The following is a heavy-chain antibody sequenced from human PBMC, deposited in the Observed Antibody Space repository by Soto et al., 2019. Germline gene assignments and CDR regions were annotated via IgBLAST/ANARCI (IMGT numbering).Heavy chain of an antibody. CDR1: GGTFSSYA. J-gene: IGHJ4*02. Sequence: QVQLVQSGAEVKKPGSSVKVSCKASGGTFSSYAISWVRQAPGQGLEWLGGIIPIFGTANYAQKFQGRVTITADESTSTAYMELSSLRSEDTAGYYWARGYSSDSSGYYSNAYYFDYCGQGTQVTVSS. CDR3: ARGYSSDSSGYYSNAYYFDY. V-gene: IGHV1-69*01. D-gene: IGHD3-22*01. CDR2: IIPIFGTA.